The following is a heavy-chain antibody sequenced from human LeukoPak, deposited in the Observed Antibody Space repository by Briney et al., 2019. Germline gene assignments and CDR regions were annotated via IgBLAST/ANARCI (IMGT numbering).Heavy chain of an antibody. V-gene: IGHV1-69*01. CDR1: GGTFTSYA. CDR3: ARDGESDY. Sequence: SVKVSCKASGGTFTSYAISWVRQAPGPGLEWMGGIIPIFGTANYEQKFQGRVTITADESTSTAYMELSSLRSEDTAVYYCARDGESDYWGQGTLVTVSS. CDR2: IIPIFGTA. D-gene: IGHD3-3*01. J-gene: IGHJ4*02.